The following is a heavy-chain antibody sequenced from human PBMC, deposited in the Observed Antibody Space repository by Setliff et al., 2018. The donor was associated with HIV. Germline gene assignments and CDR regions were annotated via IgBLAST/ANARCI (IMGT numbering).Heavy chain of an antibody. CDR3: ARGGPYSSSSDTYDF. CDR2: ISTSGSYT. D-gene: IGHD6-6*01. Sequence: GGSLRLSCAASGFTLSDYYMSWIRQAPGKGLEWVSSISTSGSYTNYADSVKGRFTISRDNAKNSLYLQMNSLRAEDTAIYYCARGGPYSSSSDTYDFWGQGTLVTVSS. J-gene: IGHJ4*02. V-gene: IGHV3-11*06. CDR1: GFTLSDYY.